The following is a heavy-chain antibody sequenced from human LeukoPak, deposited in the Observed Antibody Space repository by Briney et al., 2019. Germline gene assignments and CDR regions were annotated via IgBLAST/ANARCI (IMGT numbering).Heavy chain of an antibody. D-gene: IGHD1-14*01. Sequence: SETLSLTCTVSGGSISSYYWSWIRQPPGKGLEWIGYIYYSGSTNYNPSLKSRVTISVDTSKNQFSLKLSSVTAADTAVYYCARGNHELGPWGQGTLVTVSS. CDR3: ARGNHELGP. CDR1: GGSISSYY. J-gene: IGHJ5*02. CDR2: IYYSGST. V-gene: IGHV4-59*01.